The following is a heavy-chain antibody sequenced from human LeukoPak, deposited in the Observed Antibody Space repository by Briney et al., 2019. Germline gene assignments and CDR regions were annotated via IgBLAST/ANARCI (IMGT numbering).Heavy chain of an antibody. CDR2: IYFSGGT. CDR3: ARGPYGHYYDSSGFTKEFDY. D-gene: IGHD3-22*01. Sequence: SETLSLTCTVSGDSISSSNCYWGWIRQPPGKGLEWIGSIYFSGGTYYNASLKSRVTISVDTSKNQFSLKLSSVTAADTAVYYCARGPYGHYYDSSGFTKEFDYWGQGTLVTVSS. V-gene: IGHV4-39*07. J-gene: IGHJ4*02. CDR1: GDSISSSNCY.